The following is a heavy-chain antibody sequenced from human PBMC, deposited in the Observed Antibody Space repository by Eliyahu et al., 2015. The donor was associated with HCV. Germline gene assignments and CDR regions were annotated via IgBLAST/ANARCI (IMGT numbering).Heavy chain of an antibody. CDR3: AKGGGEWELLLHF. J-gene: IGHJ4*02. Sequence: EVQLLESGGGLIQPGGSLRLSCAASXFTFSSYAMXWVRQAPGKGLEWVSAISGSGFTYYADSVKGRFTISRDNPKNTLYLQMNSLRAEDTAVYYCAKGGGEWELLLHFWGQGALVTVSS. CDR2: ISGSGFT. V-gene: IGHV3-23*01. CDR1: XFTFSSYA. D-gene: IGHD1-26*01.